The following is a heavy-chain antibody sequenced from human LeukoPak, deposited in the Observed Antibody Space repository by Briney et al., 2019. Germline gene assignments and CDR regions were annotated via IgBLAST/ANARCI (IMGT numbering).Heavy chain of an antibody. V-gene: IGHV3-48*01. Sequence: GGSLRLSCAASGFTFRIYRMNWVRQAPGKGLEGVSYISTSSSAIYYADSVKGRFTISRSNSKNILYLQMNSLRPEDTAVYYCAKDRYSSGWGAAFDIWGQGTMVTVSS. CDR2: ISTSSSAI. J-gene: IGHJ3*02. CDR1: GFTFRIYR. CDR3: AKDRYSSGWGAAFDI. D-gene: IGHD6-19*01.